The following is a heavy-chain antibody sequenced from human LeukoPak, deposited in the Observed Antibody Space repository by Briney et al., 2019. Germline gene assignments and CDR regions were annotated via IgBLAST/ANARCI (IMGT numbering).Heavy chain of an antibody. CDR2: INAGNGNT. CDR1: GYTFTSYA. D-gene: IGHD6-13*01. Sequence: ASVTVSCKASGYTFTSYAMHWVRQAPGQRLEWMGWINAGNGNTKYSQKFQGRVTITRDTSASTAHMELSSLRSEDTAVYYCARGVGAATGTAHGYWGQGTLVTVSS. V-gene: IGHV1-3*01. CDR3: ARGVGAATGTAHGY. J-gene: IGHJ4*02.